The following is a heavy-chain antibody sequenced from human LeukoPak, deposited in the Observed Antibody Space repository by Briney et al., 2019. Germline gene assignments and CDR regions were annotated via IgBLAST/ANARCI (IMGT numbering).Heavy chain of an antibody. V-gene: IGHV3-53*01. CDR3: ARTITMARVDI. J-gene: IGHJ3*02. Sequence: GGSLRLSCAVSGFTVSNKYMNWIRQAPGKGLEWVSVIYSDGSTYYADSVKGRFTISRGNSKNTLYLQMNSLRVEDTAVYYCARTITMARVDIWGQGTMVTVSS. D-gene: IGHD3-10*01. CDR2: IYSDGST. CDR1: GFTVSNKY.